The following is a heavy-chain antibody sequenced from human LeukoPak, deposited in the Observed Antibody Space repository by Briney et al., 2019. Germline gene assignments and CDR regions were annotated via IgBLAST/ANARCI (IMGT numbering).Heavy chain of an antibody. CDR3: ARHSYSGAWYLDY. D-gene: IGHD6-19*01. Sequence: PSETLSLTCTVSGGSITGYYWSWIRQPPGKGLEWVGYIYYIGSTNYNPSLRSRVTISVDTSKNQFSLKLSSVTAADTAVYYCARHSYSGAWYLDYWGQGTLVTVSS. V-gene: IGHV4-59*08. J-gene: IGHJ4*02. CDR1: GGSITGYY. CDR2: IYYIGST.